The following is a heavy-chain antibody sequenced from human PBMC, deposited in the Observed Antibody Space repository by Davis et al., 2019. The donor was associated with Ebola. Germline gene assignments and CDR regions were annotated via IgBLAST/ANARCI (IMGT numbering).Heavy chain of an antibody. V-gene: IGHV4-4*02. CDR2: IYHSGST. CDR3: ASSITTSRGGDGMDV. D-gene: IGHD3-3*01. CDR1: GGSISSSNW. J-gene: IGHJ6*02. Sequence: PGGSLRLSCAVSGGSISSSNWWSWVRQPPGKGLEWIGEIYHSGSTNYNPSLKSRVTISVDKSKNQFSLKLSSVTAADTAVYYCASSITTSRGGDGMDVWGQGTTVTVSS.